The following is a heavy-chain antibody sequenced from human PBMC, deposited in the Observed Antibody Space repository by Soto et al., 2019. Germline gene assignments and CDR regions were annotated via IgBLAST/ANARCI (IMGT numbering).Heavy chain of an antibody. CDR2: ISYDGANK. Sequence: GGSLRLSCAASKFTFNSYAMHWVRQAPGKGLEWVAVISYDGANKYYADFVKGRFTISRDNFKNTLYLKMNSLKIVDTAVYYCARVPKGYCSGGNCYSRGPVGCDFWGQGT. CDR3: ARVPKGYCSGGNCYSRGPVGCDF. J-gene: IGHJ4*01. D-gene: IGHD2-15*01. V-gene: IGHV3-30-3*01. CDR1: KFTFNSYA.